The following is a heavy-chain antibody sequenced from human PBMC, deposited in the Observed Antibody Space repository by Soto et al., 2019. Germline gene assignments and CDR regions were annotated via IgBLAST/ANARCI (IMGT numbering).Heavy chain of an antibody. CDR3: ARLCSGGSGPWHFDY. D-gene: IGHD2-15*01. Sequence: QVQLVQSGAEVKKPGSSVKVSCKASGGTFSSYAISWVRQAPGQGLEWMGGIIPIFGTANYAQKFQGRVTITADESTSTAYMELSSLRSEDTAVYSCARLCSGGSGPWHFDYWGEGTLVTVSS. CDR1: GGTFSSYA. V-gene: IGHV1-69*12. CDR2: IIPIFGTA. J-gene: IGHJ4*02.